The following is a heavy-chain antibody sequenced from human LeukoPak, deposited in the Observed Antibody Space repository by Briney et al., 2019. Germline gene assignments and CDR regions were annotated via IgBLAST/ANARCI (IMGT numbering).Heavy chain of an antibody. CDR2: IYSSGST. CDR3: ARAGLGYSSGWYLWFDP. J-gene: IGHJ5*02. D-gene: IGHD6-19*01. Sequence: SETLSLTCTVSGGSISIGSYYWSWIRQPAGKGLEWIGRIYSSGSTNYNPSLKSRVTISVDTSKNQFSLKLSSVTAADTAVYYCARAGLGYSSGWYLWFDPWGQGTLVTVSS. CDR1: GGSISIGSYY. V-gene: IGHV4-61*02.